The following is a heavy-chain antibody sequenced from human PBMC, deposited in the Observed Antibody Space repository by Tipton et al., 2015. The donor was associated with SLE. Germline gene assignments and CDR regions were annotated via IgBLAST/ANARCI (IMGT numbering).Heavy chain of an antibody. CDR1: DGSISSSSYF. V-gene: IGHV4-39*02. D-gene: IGHD3-10*01. CDR2: IHYSGST. J-gene: IGHJ3*02. Sequence: TLSLTCTVSDGSISSSSYFWGWIRQPPGKGLEWIGSIHYSGSTHYNPSLKSRVTISADTPKNQVSLKLGSVTAADTAVYYCARDGDGGSGSYDAFDIWGQGTMVTVSS. CDR3: ARDGDGGSGSYDAFDI.